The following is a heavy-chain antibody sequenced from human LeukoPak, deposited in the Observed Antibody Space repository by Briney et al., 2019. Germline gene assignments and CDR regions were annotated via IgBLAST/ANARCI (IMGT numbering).Heavy chain of an antibody. Sequence: GESLKISCKGSGYSFATYWIAWVRQMPGKGLEWMGITYPGDSETRYSPSFQGQVTISADKSINTAYLQWSSLKASDTAIYYCTRRGASHDWFDPWGQGTLVTVSS. CDR1: GYSFATYW. V-gene: IGHV5-51*01. CDR2: TYPGDSET. J-gene: IGHJ5*02. CDR3: TRRGASHDWFDP. D-gene: IGHD4/OR15-4a*01.